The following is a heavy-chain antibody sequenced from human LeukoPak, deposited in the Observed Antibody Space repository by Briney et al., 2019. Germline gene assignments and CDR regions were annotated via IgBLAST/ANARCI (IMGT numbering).Heavy chain of an antibody. CDR1: GFIFSSYS. CDR2: ISSSSRYI. CDR3: AREKNIPLTTVTKPTNV. Sequence: GGSLRLSCAASGFIFSSYSMNWVRQAPGKGLEWVSSISSSSRYIYYADSVKGRFTISRDNAKNSLYLQMNSLRAEDTAVYYCAREKNIPLTTVTKPTNVWGQGTLVTVSS. J-gene: IGHJ4*02. V-gene: IGHV3-21*01. D-gene: IGHD4-4*01.